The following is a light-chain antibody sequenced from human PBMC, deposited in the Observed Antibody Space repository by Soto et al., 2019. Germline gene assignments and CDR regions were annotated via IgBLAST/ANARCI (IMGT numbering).Light chain of an antibody. Sequence: QSALTQPASVSVSPGQSLAISCTGTSSDVGGYNYVSWHQQHPGKAPKVLISVVSNRPSGVSNRFSGSKSGNTASLTISGLQAEDEADYYCSSYRSGGTFVFGSGTKVTVL. J-gene: IGLJ1*01. CDR3: SSYRSGGTFV. CDR2: VVS. V-gene: IGLV2-14*01. CDR1: SSDVGGYNY.